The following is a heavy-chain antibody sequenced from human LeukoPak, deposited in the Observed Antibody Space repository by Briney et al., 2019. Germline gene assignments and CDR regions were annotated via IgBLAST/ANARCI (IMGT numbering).Heavy chain of an antibody. Sequence: KTSETLSLTCAVYGVSFSGYYLSWLRQPPGKGLEWLGEINHSGSTNYNPSLKSRVTISVDTSKNQFSLKLSSVTAADTAVYYCARLAGADRAVLDYWGQGTLVTVSS. CDR3: ARLAGADRAVLDY. J-gene: IGHJ4*02. D-gene: IGHD6-19*01. CDR1: GVSFSGYY. CDR2: INHSGST. V-gene: IGHV4-34*01.